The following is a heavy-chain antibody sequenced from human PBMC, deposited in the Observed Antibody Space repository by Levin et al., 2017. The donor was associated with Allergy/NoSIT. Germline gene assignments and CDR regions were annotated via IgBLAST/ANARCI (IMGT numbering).Heavy chain of an antibody. J-gene: IGHJ6*03. CDR1: GFTFSSYS. V-gene: IGHV3-21*01. D-gene: IGHD2-15*01. CDR3: ARAIVNVKRQYYYYYMDV. CDR2: ISSSSSYI. Sequence: LSLTCAASGFTFSSYSMNWVRQAPGKGLEWVSSISSSSSYIYYADSVKGRFTISRDNAKNSLYLQMNSLRAEDTAVYYCARAIVNVKRQYYYYYMDVWGKGTTVTVSS.